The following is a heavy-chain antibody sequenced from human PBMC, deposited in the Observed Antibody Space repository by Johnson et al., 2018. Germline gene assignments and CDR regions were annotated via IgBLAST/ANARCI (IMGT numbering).Heavy chain of an antibody. CDR2: IRSKANSYAT. CDR3: TRRGYCSGGSCYSDYYYYMDV. Sequence: VQLQESGGGLAQPGGSLKLSCAASGFTFSGSAMHWVRQASGKGLEWVGRIRSKANSYATAYAASVKGRFTITRNDSKNTAYLQMNSLKTEDTAVYYCTRRGYCSGGSCYSDYYYYMDVWGKGTTVTVSS. D-gene: IGHD2-15*01. CDR1: GFTFSGSA. J-gene: IGHJ6*03. V-gene: IGHV3-73*02.